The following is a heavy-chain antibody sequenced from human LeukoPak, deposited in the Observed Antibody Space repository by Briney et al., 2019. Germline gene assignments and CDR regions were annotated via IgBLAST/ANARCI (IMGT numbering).Heavy chain of an antibody. J-gene: IGHJ4*02. D-gene: IGHD5-24*01. CDR1: GGSISSYY. V-gene: IGHV4-59*08. CDR3: AAGGDGMATILADF. CDR2: ISYSGST. Sequence: SETLSLTCTVSGGSISSYYWSWIRQPPGKGLEWIGYISYSGSTNYNPSLKSRVTISLHTSKNQFSLKLSSVTAADTAVYYCAAGGDGMATILADFWGQGTLVTVSS.